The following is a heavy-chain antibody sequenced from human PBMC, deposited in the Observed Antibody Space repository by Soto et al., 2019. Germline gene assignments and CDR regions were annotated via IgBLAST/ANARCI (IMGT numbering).Heavy chain of an antibody. Sequence: SETLSLTCTVSGGSISSGGYYWSWIRQHPGKGLEWIGYIYYSGSTYYNPSLKSRVTISVDTSKNQFSLKLSSVTAADTAVYYCARLDSLIHFDYWGQGTLVTVSS. CDR3: ARLDSLIHFDY. CDR2: IYYSGST. CDR1: GGSISSGGYY. V-gene: IGHV4-31*03. J-gene: IGHJ4*02. D-gene: IGHD3-16*01.